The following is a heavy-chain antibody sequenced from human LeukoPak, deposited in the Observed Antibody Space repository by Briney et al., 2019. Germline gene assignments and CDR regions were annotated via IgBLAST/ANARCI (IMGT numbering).Heavy chain of an antibody. Sequence: ASVRVSCKTSGYTFTNYNINWVRQATGQGLEWMGWMNPNSGNTGYAQKFQGRVTMTRNTSISTAYMELSSLRSEDTAVYYCARPHCSSTDCHPPEWFDPWGQGTLVTVSS. V-gene: IGHV1-8*01. CDR1: GYTFTNYN. CDR3: ARPHCSSTDCHPPEWFDP. CDR2: MNPNSGNT. D-gene: IGHD2-2*01. J-gene: IGHJ5*02.